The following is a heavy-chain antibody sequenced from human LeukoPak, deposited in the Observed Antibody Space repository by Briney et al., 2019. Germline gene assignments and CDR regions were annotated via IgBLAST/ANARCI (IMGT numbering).Heavy chain of an antibody. CDR1: GYTFTSYY. CDR3: ARVGRVGATPAPNDY. J-gene: IGHJ4*02. Sequence: ASVKVSCKASGYTFTSYYMHWVRQAPGQGLEWMGWMNPNSGNTGYAQKFQGRVTMTRNTSISTAYMELSSLRSEDTAVYYCARVGRVGATPAPNDYWGQGTLVTVSS. CDR2: MNPNSGNT. D-gene: IGHD1-26*01. V-gene: IGHV1-8*02.